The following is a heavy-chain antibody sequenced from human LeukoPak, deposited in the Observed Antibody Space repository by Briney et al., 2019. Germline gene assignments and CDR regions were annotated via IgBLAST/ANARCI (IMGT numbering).Heavy chain of an antibody. CDR1: GGSISSYY. V-gene: IGHV4-4*09. D-gene: IGHD3-22*01. Sequence: PETLSLTCTVSGGSISSYYWSWIRKPPGKGLEWIGYIYTSGSTNYNPSLKSRVTISVDTSKNQFSLKLSSVTAADTAVYYCARLSYYDSSGSDYWGQGTLVTVSS. CDR2: IYTSGST. CDR3: ARLSYYDSSGSDY. J-gene: IGHJ4*02.